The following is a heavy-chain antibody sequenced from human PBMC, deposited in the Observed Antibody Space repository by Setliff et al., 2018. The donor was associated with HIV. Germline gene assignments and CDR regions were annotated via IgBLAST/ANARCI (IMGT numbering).Heavy chain of an antibody. Sequence: GGSLRLSCAASGFTFSNAWMSWVRQAPGKGLEWVGRIKSKSDDGTTDYAAPVKGSFTISRDDSKNTLYLQMKSLKTEDTAVYYCTTEVFRQWLVGDYWGQGTLVTVSS. CDR2: IKSKSDDGTT. J-gene: IGHJ4*02. V-gene: IGHV3-15*01. CDR1: GFTFSNAW. D-gene: IGHD6-19*01. CDR3: TTEVFRQWLVGDY.